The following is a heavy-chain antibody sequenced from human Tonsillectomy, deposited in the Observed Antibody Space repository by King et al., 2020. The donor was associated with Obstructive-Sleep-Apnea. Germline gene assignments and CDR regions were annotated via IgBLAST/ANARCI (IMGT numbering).Heavy chain of an antibody. J-gene: IGHJ3*02. CDR1: GFIFDEYA. CDR2: ISWNSGSI. D-gene: IGHD3-9*01. V-gene: IGHV3-9*01. Sequence: VQLVESGGGLVQPGRSLRLSCAASGFIFDEYAMHWVRQAPGKGLEWVSGISWNSGSIGYADSVKGRFTISRDNAKNSLYLQMNSLRAEDTALYYCVIGQRDILTGYAFDIWGQGTMVTVSS. CDR3: VIGQRDILTGYAFDI.